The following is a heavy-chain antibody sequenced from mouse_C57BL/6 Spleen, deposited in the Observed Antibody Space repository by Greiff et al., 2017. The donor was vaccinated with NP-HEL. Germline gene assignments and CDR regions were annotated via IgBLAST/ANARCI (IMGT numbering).Heavy chain of an antibody. CDR1: GYTFTSYW. D-gene: IGHD1-1*01. CDR3: SRRGYYGSSYAMDY. Sequence: QVQLQQPGAELVRPGSSVKLSCKASGYTFTSYWMHWVKQRPIQGLEWIGNIDPSDSETHYNQQFKDKATLTVDNSSSTAYMQLSSLTSEDSAVYYCSRRGYYGSSYAMDYWGQGTSVTVSS. J-gene: IGHJ4*01. V-gene: IGHV1-52*01. CDR2: IDPSDSET.